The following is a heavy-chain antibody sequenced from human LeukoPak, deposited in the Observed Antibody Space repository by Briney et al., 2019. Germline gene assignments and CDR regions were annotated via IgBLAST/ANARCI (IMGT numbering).Heavy chain of an antibody. D-gene: IGHD3-22*01. V-gene: IGHV4-59*08. CDR1: GGSISTNY. CDR2: IFYSGRN. J-gene: IGHJ4*02. CDR3: ARRRGYSLDY. Sequence: SETLSLTCTVSGGSISTNYWSWIRQPPGKGLEWIGNIFYSGRNNYNPSLRSRVTISVDTSKNQFSLKLSSVTAADTAVYYCARRRGYSLDYWGQGTLVTVSS.